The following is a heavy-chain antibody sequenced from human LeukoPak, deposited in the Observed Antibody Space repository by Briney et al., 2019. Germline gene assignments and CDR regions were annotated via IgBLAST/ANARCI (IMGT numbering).Heavy chain of an antibody. CDR1: GFSLDVFT. CDR2: IEGSGIT. CDR3: AKDYEGFGEF. D-gene: IGHD3-10*01. J-gene: IGHJ1*01. Sequence: QTGGSLRLSCAVSGFSLDVFTVHWVRQAPGKGLEWLSLIEGSGITSYAGSVKGRFTISRDNTKNSVYLQMNSLRTEDTAFYYCAKDYEGFGEFWGQGTLVSVSS. V-gene: IGHV3-43*01.